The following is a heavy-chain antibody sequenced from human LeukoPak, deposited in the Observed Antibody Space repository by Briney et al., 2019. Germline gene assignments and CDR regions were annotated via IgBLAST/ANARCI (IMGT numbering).Heavy chain of an antibody. J-gene: IGHJ5*02. V-gene: IGHV1-18*01. Sequence: ASVKVSCKASGGTFTSYVISWVRQAPGQGLEWMGWISAYNGNTNYAQKLQGRVTMTTDTSTSTAYMELRSLRSDDTAVYYCARGLEWLTRRHTWFDPWGQGTLVTVSS. CDR3: ARGLEWLTRRHTWFDP. CDR2: ISAYNGNT. CDR1: GGTFTSYV. D-gene: IGHD3-3*01.